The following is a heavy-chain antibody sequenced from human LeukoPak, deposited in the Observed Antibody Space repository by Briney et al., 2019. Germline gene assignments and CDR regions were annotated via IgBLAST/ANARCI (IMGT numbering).Heavy chain of an antibody. V-gene: IGHV1-69*01. Sequence: SVKVSCKASGGTFSSYAISWVRQAPGQGLEWMGGIIPIFGTANYAQKFQGRVTITADESTSTAYMELSSLRSEDTAVYYCARGPPNWGMVGYWGQGTLITASS. CDR2: IIPIFGTA. CDR1: GGTFSSYA. CDR3: ARGPPNWGMVGY. D-gene: IGHD7-27*01. J-gene: IGHJ4*02.